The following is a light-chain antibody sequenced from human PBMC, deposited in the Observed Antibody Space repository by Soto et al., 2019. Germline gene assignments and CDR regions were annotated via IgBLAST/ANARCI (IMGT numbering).Light chain of an antibody. Sequence: EIVMTQSPATLSVSPGERATLSCRASQSISSNLAWYQRRPGQAPSLLIYGASARATGIQARFSGSGSGTEFTLTISSLQSEDFAVYYCQQYNNWRPYTFGQGTKVEIK. V-gene: IGKV3-15*01. CDR1: QSISSN. CDR2: GAS. J-gene: IGKJ2*01. CDR3: QQYNNWRPYT.